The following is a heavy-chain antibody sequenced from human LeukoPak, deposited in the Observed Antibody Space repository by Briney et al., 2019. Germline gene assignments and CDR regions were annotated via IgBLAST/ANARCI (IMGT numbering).Heavy chain of an antibody. Sequence: GGFLRLSCAASGFTFSSYWMHWVRQAPGKGLVWVSRINTDGSITNYADSVKGRFTISRDNAKNTLYLQMNSLRAEDTAVYYCARVYVGSSTTYPYDHWGQGTLVTVSS. D-gene: IGHD6-6*01. CDR3: ARVYVGSSTTYPYDH. CDR2: INTDGSIT. J-gene: IGHJ4*02. V-gene: IGHV3-74*01. CDR1: GFTFSSYW.